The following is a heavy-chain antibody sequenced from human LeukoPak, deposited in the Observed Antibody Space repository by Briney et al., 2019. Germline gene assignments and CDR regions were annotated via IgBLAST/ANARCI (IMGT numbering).Heavy chain of an antibody. Sequence: GGSLRLSCAASGFTFSSHAMSWVRQAPGKGLEWVANIKQDGSEKYYVDSVKGRFTISRDNAKNSLYLQMNSLRAEDTAVYYCARVKVRGKDKDAFDIWGQGTMVTVSS. CDR2: IKQDGSEK. CDR1: GFTFSSHA. J-gene: IGHJ3*02. CDR3: ARVKVRGKDKDAFDI. V-gene: IGHV3-7*01. D-gene: IGHD3-10*01.